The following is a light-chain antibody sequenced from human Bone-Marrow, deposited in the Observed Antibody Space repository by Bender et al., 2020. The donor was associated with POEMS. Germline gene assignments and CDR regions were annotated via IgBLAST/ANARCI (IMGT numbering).Light chain of an antibody. CDR1: SSNIGTHG. J-gene: IGLJ3*02. Sequence: QSVVTQPPSLSEAPRQRVTISCSGRSSNIGTHGVNWYQQLPGEAPKLLIYYDALLPPGVSDRFSASKAGTSASLAISELKAEDEALYYCAAWDDSMSGWVFGGGNKLTVL. V-gene: IGLV1-36*01. CDR3: AAWDDSMSGWV. CDR2: YDA.